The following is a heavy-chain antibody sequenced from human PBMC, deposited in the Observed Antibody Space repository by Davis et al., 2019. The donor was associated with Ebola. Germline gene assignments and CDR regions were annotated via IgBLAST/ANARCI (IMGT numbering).Heavy chain of an antibody. CDR1: GGTFSSYA. Sequence: AASVKVSCKASGGTFSSYAISWVRQAPGQGLEWMGRIIPILGIANYAQKFQGRVTITADESTSTAYMELSSLRSEDTAVYYCARGQGITMVQGVINRSRSYYYYGMDVWGQGTTVTVSS. V-gene: IGHV1-69*04. CDR2: IIPILGIA. CDR3: ARGQGITMVQGVINRSRSYYYYGMDV. J-gene: IGHJ6*02. D-gene: IGHD3-10*01.